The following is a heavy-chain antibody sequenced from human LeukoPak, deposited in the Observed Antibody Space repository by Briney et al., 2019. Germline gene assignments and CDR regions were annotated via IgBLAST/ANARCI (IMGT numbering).Heavy chain of an antibody. D-gene: IGHD2-2*01. Sequence: PSETLSLTCAVYGGSFSGYCWSCIRQPPGKGLEWIGEINHSGSTNYNPSLKSRVTISADTSKNQFSLKLSSVTAADTAVYYCARGGIVVVTAAMLHFDYWGQGTLVTVSS. CDR1: GGSFSGYC. CDR3: ARGGIVVVTAAMLHFDY. J-gene: IGHJ4*02. CDR2: INHSGST. V-gene: IGHV4-34*01.